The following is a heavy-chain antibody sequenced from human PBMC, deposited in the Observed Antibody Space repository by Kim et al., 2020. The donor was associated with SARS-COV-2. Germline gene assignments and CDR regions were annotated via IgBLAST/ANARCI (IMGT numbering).Heavy chain of an antibody. J-gene: IGHJ6*02. V-gene: IGHV5-10-1*01. CDR2: INPTDSYT. D-gene: IGHD2-2*03. CDR1: GSRFTSYW. Sequence: GESLKISCKGSGSRFTSYWISWVRQMPGKGLEWMGRINPTDSYTNYSPSSRGHVTISADKSISTAYLQWSSLKASDTAIYYCARLDIGAYYGLDVWGQGTTVSVSS. CDR3: ARLDIGAYYGLDV.